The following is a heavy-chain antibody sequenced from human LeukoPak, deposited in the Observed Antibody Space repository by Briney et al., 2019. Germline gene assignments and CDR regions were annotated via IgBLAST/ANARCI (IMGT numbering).Heavy chain of an antibody. Sequence: SETLSLTCAVYGGSFSGYYWSWIRQPPGKGLEWIGEINHSGSTNYNPSLKSRVTISVDTSKNQFSLKLSSVTAADTAVYYCARRGYDILTGYYIDYYYYYMDVWGKGTTVTISS. CDR2: INHSGST. D-gene: IGHD3-9*01. CDR1: GGSFSGYY. CDR3: ARRGYDILTGYYIDYYYYYMDV. J-gene: IGHJ6*03. V-gene: IGHV4-34*01.